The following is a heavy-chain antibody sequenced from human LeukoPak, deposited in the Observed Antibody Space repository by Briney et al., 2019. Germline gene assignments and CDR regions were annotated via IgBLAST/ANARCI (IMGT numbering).Heavy chain of an antibody. CDR1: GFTFSNAW. V-gene: IGHV3-15*01. Sequence: GGSLRLSCAASGFTFSNAWIHWVRQAPGKGLEWVGRIKSKSDGGTTDFAAPVNGRFTLSRDDSKNTLYLQMNSLKTEDAALYYCTRGGPRGSYLDYWGQGTLVTVSS. J-gene: IGHJ4*02. CDR2: IKSKSDGGTT. CDR3: TRGGPRGSYLDY. D-gene: IGHD1-26*01.